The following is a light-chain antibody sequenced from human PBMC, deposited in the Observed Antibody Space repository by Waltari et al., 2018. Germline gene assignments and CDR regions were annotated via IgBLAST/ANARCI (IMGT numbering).Light chain of an antibody. CDR2: EVN. Sequence: QSALTQPPSASGSPGQSVTISCTGTSTDVGVYNYVSWYQQHPGKPPNRLIYEVNKRPSGVPDRFSGSKSGNTASLTVSGLQAEDEADYYCSSYAGSDNLIFGGGTKLTVL. J-gene: IGLJ2*01. CDR3: SSYAGSDNLI. V-gene: IGLV2-8*01. CDR1: STDVGVYNY.